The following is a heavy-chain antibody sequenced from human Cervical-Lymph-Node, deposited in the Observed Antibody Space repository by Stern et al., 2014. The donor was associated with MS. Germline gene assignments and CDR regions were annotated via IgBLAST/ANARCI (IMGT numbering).Heavy chain of an antibody. V-gene: IGHV3-15*01. Sequence: MQLVQSGGGLVKPGGSLRLSCVASGFTFSDAWMSWVRQAPGKGLEWVGLIKSKTNGETTDYAAPVKGRFSISRDDSKNTVYLQMNSLKTEDTGIYYCLGTYLAYWGQGTLVAVSS. CDR1: GFTFSDAW. J-gene: IGHJ4*02. CDR2: IKSKTNGETT. CDR3: LGTYLAY.